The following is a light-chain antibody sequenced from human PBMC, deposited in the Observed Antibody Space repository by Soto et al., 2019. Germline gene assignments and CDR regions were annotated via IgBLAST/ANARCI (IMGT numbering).Light chain of an antibody. J-gene: IGKJ1*01. CDR1: QSISSY. CDR3: QHYNSYSEA. Sequence: DIQMTHSPSSPSSSVGDRVTITCLASQSISSYLNWYQRKPGKAPKLLIYKASTLKSGVPSRFSGSGSGTEFTLTISSLQPDDFATYYCQHYNSYSEAFGQGTKVDI. V-gene: IGKV1-5*03. CDR2: KAS.